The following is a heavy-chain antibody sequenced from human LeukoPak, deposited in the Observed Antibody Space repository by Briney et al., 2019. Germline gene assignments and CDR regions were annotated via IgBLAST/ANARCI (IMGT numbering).Heavy chain of an antibody. V-gene: IGHV3-7*03. CDR3: ARGFGYSSRQFES. CDR1: GFTFSSHW. J-gene: IGHJ5*01. CDR2: IKQDGSEK. D-gene: IGHD5-12*01. Sequence: PGGSLRLSCVASGFTFSSHWMSWVRQAPGKGLEWVANIKQDGSEKYYVDSVKGRFTISRDNAKNSLYLQMNSLRAEDTAVYFCARGFGYSSRQFESWGQGTQVTVSS.